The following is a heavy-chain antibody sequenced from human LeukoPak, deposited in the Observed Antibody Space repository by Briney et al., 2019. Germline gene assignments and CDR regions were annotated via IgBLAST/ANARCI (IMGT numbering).Heavy chain of an antibody. CDR1: GYSFTSYW. Sequence: GESLKISCKSSGYSFTSYWIGWVRQMPGKGLEWMGIIDPSDSDIRYTPSFQGQVTISADKSLSTAYLQWNSLKASDTAIYYCARQTAMGRSGDYWGQGTLVTVSS. D-gene: IGHD7-27*01. CDR2: IDPSDSDI. CDR3: ARQTAMGRSGDY. V-gene: IGHV5-51*01. J-gene: IGHJ4*02.